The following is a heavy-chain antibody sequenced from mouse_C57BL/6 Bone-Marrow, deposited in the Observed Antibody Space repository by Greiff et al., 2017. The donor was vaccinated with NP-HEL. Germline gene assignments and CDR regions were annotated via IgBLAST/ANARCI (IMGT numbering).Heavy chain of an antibody. Sequence: VQLQQSGAELVRPGASVKLSCTASGFNIKDDYMHWVKQRTGQGLEWIGEIYPRSGNTYYNEKFKGKATLTADKSSSTAYMELRSLTSEDSAVYFCARWEDYWGQGTTLTVSS. D-gene: IGHD4-1*01. CDR3: ARWEDY. CDR1: GFNIKDDY. V-gene: IGHV1-81*01. CDR2: IYPRSGNT. J-gene: IGHJ2*01.